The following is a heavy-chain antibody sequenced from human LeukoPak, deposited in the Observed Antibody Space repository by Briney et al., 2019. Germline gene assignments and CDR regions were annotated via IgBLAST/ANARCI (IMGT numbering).Heavy chain of an antibody. CDR2: INPAGSET. Sequence: GGSLRLSCAASGSSFSAYWMTWVRQAPGTGLEWVANINPAGSETYYVDPVKGRFSISRDNAKNLVYLQMNSLRAEDTAVYHCARFGYVAAVDVWGQGTPVTVSS. CDR1: GSSFSAYW. D-gene: IGHD2-15*01. V-gene: IGHV3-7*01. J-gene: IGHJ4*02. CDR3: ARFGYVAAVDV.